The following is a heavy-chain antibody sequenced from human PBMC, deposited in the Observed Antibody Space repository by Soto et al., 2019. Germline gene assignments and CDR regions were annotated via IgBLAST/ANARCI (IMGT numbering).Heavy chain of an antibody. D-gene: IGHD2-15*01. J-gene: IGHJ6*03. CDR1: GLTFSDYY. CDR3: AGRHCGSSTCLYYYYMDV. V-gene: IGHV3-11*01. Sequence: QLVESGGGLVKPGGSLRLSCAASGLTFSDYYMSWIRQAPGKGLEWVSYISGGGGTIYYADSVKGRFTISRDNARNSLYLEMNRLRAEDTAVYYCAGRHCGSSTCLYYYYMDVWGRGTTVTVSS. CDR2: ISGGGGTI.